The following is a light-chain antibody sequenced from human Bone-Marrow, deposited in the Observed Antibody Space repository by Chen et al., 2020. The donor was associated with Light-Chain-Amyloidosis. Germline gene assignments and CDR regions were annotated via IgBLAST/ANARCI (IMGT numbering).Light chain of an antibody. CDR3: MQALQTPCS. V-gene: IGKV2-28*01. CDR1: QSLLHSNGYNY. Sequence: DFVMTQSPLPLPVTPGEPASISCRSSQSLLHSNGYNYLDWYLQKPGQSPQLLIHLGSNRASGVPDRFSGSGSGTDFTLKISRVEAEDVGVYYCMQALQTPCSFGQETKLDIK. CDR2: LGS. J-gene: IGKJ2*04.